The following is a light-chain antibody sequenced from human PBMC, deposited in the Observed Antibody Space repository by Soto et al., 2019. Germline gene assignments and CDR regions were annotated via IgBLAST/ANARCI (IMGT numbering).Light chain of an antibody. CDR3: SSYTISSTLV. CDR1: SSDVCGYNY. Sequence: QSALTQPASVSGSPGQSITISCTGTSSDVCGYNYVSWYQHHPGKAPKVMIYDVSNRPSGVSNRFSGSKSGNTASLTISGLQAEYEADSYCSSYTISSTLVFGGGTKLTVL. CDR2: DVS. V-gene: IGLV2-14*03. J-gene: IGLJ2*01.